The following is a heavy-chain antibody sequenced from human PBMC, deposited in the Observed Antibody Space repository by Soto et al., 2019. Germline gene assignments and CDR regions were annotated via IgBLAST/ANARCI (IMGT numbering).Heavy chain of an antibody. CDR2: IYYIVTT. CDR1: CGSNSNGFNS. J-gene: IGHJ5*02. Sequence: PSETLSLTCTVSCGSNSNGFNSWSWIRQLPGKGLEWLGNIYYIVTTSYNPSLKSRATISIDTYKNQFYLKLRSVVAADTARYYCAKNGTTRPWFETWGQGTLVTV. CDR3: AKNGTTRPWFET. D-gene: IGHD1-1*01. V-gene: IGHV4-31*03.